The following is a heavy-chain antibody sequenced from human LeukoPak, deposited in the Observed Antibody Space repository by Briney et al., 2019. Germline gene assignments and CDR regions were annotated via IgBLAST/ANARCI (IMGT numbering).Heavy chain of an antibody. D-gene: IGHD5-12*01. CDR2: ISYSGST. Sequence: SETLSLTCTVSGGSIGSDPWSWIRRAPGKKLEWFGNISYSGSTNYNPSLKGRVTISIDTSKNQFSLRLTSVTAADSAVYYCVRGANLWGQGILVTVSS. CDR3: VRGANL. V-gene: IGHV4-59*01. CDR1: GGSIGSDP. J-gene: IGHJ5*02.